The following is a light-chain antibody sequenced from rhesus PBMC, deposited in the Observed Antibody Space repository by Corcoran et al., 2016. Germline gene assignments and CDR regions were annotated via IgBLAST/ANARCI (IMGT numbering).Light chain of an antibody. V-gene: IGKV1-22*01. CDR2: KAS. J-gene: IGKJ1*01. CDR1: QSISSL. Sequence: DIQMTQSPSSLSASVGNPVTITCRASQSISSLLAWYQKTPGKAPNLLIYKASTLQGGVPSRFSGSGSGTELTLTISSLQSEDFATYYCQQYSSSPWTFGQGTKVEIK. CDR3: QQYSSSPWT.